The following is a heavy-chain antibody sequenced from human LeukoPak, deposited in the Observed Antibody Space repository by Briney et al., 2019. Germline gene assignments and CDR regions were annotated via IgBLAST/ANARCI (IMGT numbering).Heavy chain of an antibody. D-gene: IGHD6-13*01. CDR1: GFTFNSYS. V-gene: IGHV3-21*01. CDR2: ISNSSSYI. CDR3: ARDLWNPAAAGLGYYYYYYYGMDV. J-gene: IGHJ6*02. Sequence: NSGGSLRLSCAASGFTFNSYSMNWVRQAPGKGLEWVSSISNSSSYIYYADSVKGRFTISRDNAKNSLYLQMNSLRAEDTAVYYCARDLWNPAAAGLGYYYYYYYGMDVWGQGTTVTVSS.